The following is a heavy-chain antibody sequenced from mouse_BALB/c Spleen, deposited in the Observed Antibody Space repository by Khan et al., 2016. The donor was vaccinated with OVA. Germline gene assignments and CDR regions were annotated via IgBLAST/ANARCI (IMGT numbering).Heavy chain of an antibody. V-gene: IGHV1-20*02. CDR1: GYSFTGYF. CDR3: ARIDGSDFDY. D-gene: IGHD1-1*01. J-gene: IGHJ2*01. CDR2: INPHFGET. Sequence: VQLKQSGPELVKPGASVKISCKASGYSFTGYFMNWVMQSHGKSLEWIGRINPHFGETFYNPKFKGKATLTVDESSSTAHRWLRSLASEDSAVYYCARIDGSDFDYWGQGTTLTVSS.